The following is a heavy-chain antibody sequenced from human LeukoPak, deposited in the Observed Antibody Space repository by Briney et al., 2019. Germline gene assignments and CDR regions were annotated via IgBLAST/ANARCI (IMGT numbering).Heavy chain of an antibody. CDR2: IWYDGSNK. V-gene: IGHV3-33*01. CDR1: GFTFSSYG. CDR3: ARERAPADYGDYAAGRYAFDI. Sequence: PGRSLRLSCAASGFTFSSYGMHWVRQAPGKGLEWVAVIWYDGSNKYYADSVKGRFTISRDNSKNTLYLQMNSLRAEDTAVYYCARERAPADYGDYAAGRYAFDIWGQGTMVTVSS. D-gene: IGHD4-17*01. J-gene: IGHJ3*02.